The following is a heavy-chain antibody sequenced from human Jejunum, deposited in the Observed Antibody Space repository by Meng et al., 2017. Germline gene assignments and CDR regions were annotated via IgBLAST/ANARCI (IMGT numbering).Heavy chain of an antibody. CDR2: ISGSAGST. CDR1: GFTFSSYA. Sequence: GGSLRLSCAASGFTFSSYAMSWVRRAPGKGLEWVSAISGSAGSTWYADSVKGRFTISRDNSKNTLYLQMNSLRAEDTAVYYCAKDDEYAGHTFDYWGQGTLVTVSS. CDR3: AKDDEYAGHTFDY. V-gene: IGHV3-23*01. J-gene: IGHJ4*02. D-gene: IGHD2-8*01.